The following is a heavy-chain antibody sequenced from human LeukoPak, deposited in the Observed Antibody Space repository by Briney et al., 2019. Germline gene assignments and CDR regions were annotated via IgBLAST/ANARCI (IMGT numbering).Heavy chain of an antibody. Sequence: GRSLRLPCAASGFTFDDYAMHWVRQAPGKGLEWVSGISWNSGSIGYADSVKGRFTISRDNAKNSLYLQMNSLRAEDTALYYCAKDSARFGELATDAFDIWGQGTMVTVSS. D-gene: IGHD3-10*01. CDR3: AKDSARFGELATDAFDI. CDR1: GFTFDDYA. V-gene: IGHV3-9*01. J-gene: IGHJ3*02. CDR2: ISWNSGSI.